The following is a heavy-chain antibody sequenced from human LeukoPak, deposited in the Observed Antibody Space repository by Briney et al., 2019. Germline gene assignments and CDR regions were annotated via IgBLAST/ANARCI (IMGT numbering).Heavy chain of an antibody. D-gene: IGHD2-2*01. CDR3: ATFGPGEDIVVVPAARDWYFDL. J-gene: IGHJ2*01. Sequence: SETLSLTCAVYGGSFSGYYWSWIRQPPGKGLEWIGEINHSGSTNYNPSLKSRVTISVDTSKNQFSLKLSSVTAADTAVYYCATFGPGEDIVVVPAARDWYFDLWGRGTLVTVSS. V-gene: IGHV4-34*01. CDR1: GGSFSGYY. CDR2: INHSGST.